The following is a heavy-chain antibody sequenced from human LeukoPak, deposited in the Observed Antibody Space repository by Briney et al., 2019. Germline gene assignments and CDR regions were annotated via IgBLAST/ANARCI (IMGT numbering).Heavy chain of an antibody. V-gene: IGHV7-4-1*02. CDR1: GYSLSRKA. CDR2: ISTKTGTP. J-gene: IGHJ3*02. CDR3: ARRPPTADAFDI. Sequence: GASVKVSCKASGYSLSRKAINWVRQAPGQGLEWMGWISTKTGTPICAQGFTGRFGVSLDISVSSAYLRISSWRAEGSAIYYSARRPPTADAFDIWGQGTMVTVSS. D-gene: IGHD4-11*01.